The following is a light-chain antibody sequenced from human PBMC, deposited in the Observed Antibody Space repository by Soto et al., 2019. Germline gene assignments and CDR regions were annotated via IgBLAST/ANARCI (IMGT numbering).Light chain of an antibody. CDR2: AAS. Sequence: AIRMTQSPSSLSASTGDRVTITCRASQGISSYLALYQQKPGRAPKLLIYAASTLQSGVPSRFSGSGSGTDFTLTISCLQSEDFATYYCQRYYSYTITFGQGTRLEIK. J-gene: IGKJ5*01. CDR3: QRYYSYTIT. V-gene: IGKV1-8*01. CDR1: QGISSY.